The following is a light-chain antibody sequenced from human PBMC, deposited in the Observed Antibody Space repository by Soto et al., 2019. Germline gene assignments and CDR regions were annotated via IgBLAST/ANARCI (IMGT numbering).Light chain of an antibody. J-gene: IGKJ1*01. CDR2: DVS. V-gene: IGKV3-20*01. Sequence: VLTPSPGTLSLSPGERATLSCRTSQRVSDTQLAWYQQKPGQAPRLLIYDVSSRATAIPDRFSGSGSGTDFTLTINRLEPEDFAVFYCLQYGSSPRTFGQGTKVDNK. CDR1: QRVSDTQ. CDR3: LQYGSSPRT.